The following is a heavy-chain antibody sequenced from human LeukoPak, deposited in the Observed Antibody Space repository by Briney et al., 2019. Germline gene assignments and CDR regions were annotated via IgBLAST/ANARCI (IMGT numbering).Heavy chain of an antibody. V-gene: IGHV3-23*01. D-gene: IGHD5-18*01. J-gene: IGHJ4*02. CDR2: ISGSGGST. CDR1: GFTFSSYA. Sequence: GGALRLSCAASGFTFSSYAMSWVRQAPGKGLEWVSAISGSGGSTYYADSVKGRFTISRDNSKNTLYLQMNSLRAEDTAVYYCAKDGRDTAMVTASDYWGQGTLVTVSS. CDR3: AKDGRDTAMVTASDY.